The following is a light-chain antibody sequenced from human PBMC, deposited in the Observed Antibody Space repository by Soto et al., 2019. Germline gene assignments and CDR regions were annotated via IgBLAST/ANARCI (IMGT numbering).Light chain of an antibody. V-gene: IGKV3D-15*03. CDR2: QTS. CDR3: HQRQTSPRP. J-gene: IGKJ1*01. Sequence: TVVTQCPATLSGSPGERATLGCRASPYINPRFAWYQHRPGQAPRLLIYQTSITAAGIPARFSASGTGTDFTLTISAVQPEDFAVYYCHQRQTSPRPFGQGTKVDIK. CDR1: PYINPR.